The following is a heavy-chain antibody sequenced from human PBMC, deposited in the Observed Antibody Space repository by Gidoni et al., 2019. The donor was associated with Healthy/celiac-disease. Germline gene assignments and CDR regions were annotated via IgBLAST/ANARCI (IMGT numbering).Heavy chain of an antibody. D-gene: IGHD3-10*01. CDR3: AKEMTSGSGIDY. CDR1: GLTFDDYA. CDR2: ISWNSGSI. Sequence: GLTFDDYAMHWVRQAPGKGLEWVSGISWNSGSIGYADSVKGRFTISRDNAKNSLYLQMNSLRAEDTALYYCAKEMTSGSGIDYWGQGTLVTVSS. V-gene: IGHV3-9*01. J-gene: IGHJ4*02.